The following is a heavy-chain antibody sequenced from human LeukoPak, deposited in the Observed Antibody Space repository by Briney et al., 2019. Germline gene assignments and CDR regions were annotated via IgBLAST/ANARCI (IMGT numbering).Heavy chain of an antibody. CDR3: ARVVPMSDY. CDR2: ISGSGSNT. V-gene: IGHV3-23*01. J-gene: IGHJ4*02. CDR1: GFTFSSYA. Sequence: GGSLRLSCAASGFTFSSYAMNWVRQAPGKGLEWVSGISGSGSNTYYPDFVKGRFTISRDNSKHTLFLQVSSLIAEDTAVYYCARVVPMSDYWGQGTLVTVSS.